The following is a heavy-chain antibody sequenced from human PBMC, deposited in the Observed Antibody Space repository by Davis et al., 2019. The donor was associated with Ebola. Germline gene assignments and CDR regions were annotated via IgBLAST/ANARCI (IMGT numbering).Heavy chain of an antibody. Sequence: AASVKVSCKASGDTFAKYGISWVRQAPGQGLEWLGWISGYHGYTQYAQKFQGRVTMTRDTSISTAYLELSGLRSDDTAVYYCARLSFGEVGFDYWGLGTLVTVSS. CDR1: GDTFAKYG. J-gene: IGHJ4*02. V-gene: IGHV1-18*01. CDR2: ISGYHGYT. CDR3: ARLSFGEVGFDY. D-gene: IGHD3-10*01.